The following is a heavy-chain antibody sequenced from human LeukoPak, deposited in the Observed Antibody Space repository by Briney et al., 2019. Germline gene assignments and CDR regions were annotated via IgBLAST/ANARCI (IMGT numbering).Heavy chain of an antibody. CDR1: GGSISSYY. J-gene: IGHJ4*02. CDR3: ARGLRWDLLLHFDY. D-gene: IGHD4-23*01. CDR2: IYYSGST. V-gene: IGHV4-59*01. Sequence: SETLSLTCTVSGGSISSYYWSWIRQPPGKGLEWIGYIYYSGSTNYNPSLKCRVTISVDTSKNQFSLKLSSVTAADTAVYYCARGLRWDLLLHFDYWGQGTLVTVSS.